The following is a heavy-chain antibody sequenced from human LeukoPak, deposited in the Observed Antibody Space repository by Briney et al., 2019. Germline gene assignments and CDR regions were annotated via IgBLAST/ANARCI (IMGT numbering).Heavy chain of an antibody. J-gene: IGHJ4*02. CDR1: GFTVSSNY. CDR2: IYSDGST. Sequence: GGSLRLSCAASGFTVSSNYMSWVRQGEVLEWVSVIYSDGSTYYADSVKGRFTISRDNSKNTLYLQMNSLRAEDTAVYYCAGLHLTYSGGWYWVDYWGQGTLVTVSS. D-gene: IGHD6-19*01. CDR3: AGLHLTYSGGWYWVDY. V-gene: IGHV3-66*04.